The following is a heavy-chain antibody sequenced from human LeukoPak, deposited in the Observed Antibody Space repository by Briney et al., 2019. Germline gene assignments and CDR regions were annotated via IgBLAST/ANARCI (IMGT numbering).Heavy chain of an antibody. CDR2: IYYSGST. CDR3: ARGQNDYDILTGSRINKFDY. V-gene: IGHV4-31*03. CDR1: GGSISSGGYY. Sequence: PSETLSLTCTVSGGSISSGGYYWSWIRQHPGKGLEWIGYIYYSGSTYYNPSLKSRVTISVDTSKNQFSLKLSSVTAADTAVYYCARGQNDYDILTGSRINKFDYWGQGTLVTVSS. J-gene: IGHJ4*02. D-gene: IGHD3-9*01.